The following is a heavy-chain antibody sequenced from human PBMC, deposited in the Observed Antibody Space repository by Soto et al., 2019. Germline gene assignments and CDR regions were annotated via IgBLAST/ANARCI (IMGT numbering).Heavy chain of an antibody. CDR2: ISAYNGNT. D-gene: IGHD7-27*01. J-gene: IGHJ5*02. V-gene: IGHV1-18*01. CDR1: GYTFTSYA. CDR3: ARDSPPNYL. Sequence: QVQLVQSGAEVKKPGASVKVSCKASGYTFTSYAISWRRQAPGQGLEWMGWISAYNGNTNYAQKLQGRVTMTTDTSTNTVYLELRRLRSDDTAVYYCARDSPPNYLWGQGTLVTVPS.